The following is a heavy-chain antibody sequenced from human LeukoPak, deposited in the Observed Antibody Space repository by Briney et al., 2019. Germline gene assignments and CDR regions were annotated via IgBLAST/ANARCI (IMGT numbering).Heavy chain of an antibody. D-gene: IGHD5-12*01. J-gene: IGHJ4*02. Sequence: GGSLRLSCAASGFTFSSYAMNWVRQAPGKGLEWVSAISSSGGGTYYADSVKGRFTISRDNSKNTLYLQMNSLTAEDTAVYYCAKDVGGYGPFDYWGQGTLVTVSS. CDR3: AKDVGGYGPFDY. CDR1: GFTFSSYA. V-gene: IGHV3-23*01. CDR2: ISSSGGGT.